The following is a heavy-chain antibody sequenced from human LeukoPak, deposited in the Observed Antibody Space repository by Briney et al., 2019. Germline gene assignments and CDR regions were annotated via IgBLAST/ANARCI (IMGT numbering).Heavy chain of an antibody. CDR1: GFIFGNYA. D-gene: IGHD3-10*01. CDR3: AKDGGSTPPYYFDS. V-gene: IGHV3-23*01. Sequence: GGSLRLSCAGSGFIFGNYAMNWVRQAPGRGLEWLSVITHLGSRTYYADSVKGRFTVSRDNSKNRVYLQMNSLRADDTAVYYWAKDGGSTPPYYFDSWGQGTLVTVAS. J-gene: IGHJ4*02. CDR2: ITHLGSRT.